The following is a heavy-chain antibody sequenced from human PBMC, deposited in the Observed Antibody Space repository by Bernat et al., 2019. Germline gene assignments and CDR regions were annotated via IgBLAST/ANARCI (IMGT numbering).Heavy chain of an antibody. V-gene: IGHV3-30*18. D-gene: IGHD3/OR15-3a*01. Sequence: QVQLVESGGGVVQPGRSLRLSCAASGFTFSSYGMHWVRQAPGKGLEWVAVISYDGSNKYYADSVKGRFTISRDNSKNTLYLQMNSLRAEDTAMYYCAKQGGTGIDALDIWGQGTMVTVSS. CDR2: ISYDGSNK. J-gene: IGHJ3*02. CDR3: AKQGGTGIDALDI. CDR1: GFTFSSYG.